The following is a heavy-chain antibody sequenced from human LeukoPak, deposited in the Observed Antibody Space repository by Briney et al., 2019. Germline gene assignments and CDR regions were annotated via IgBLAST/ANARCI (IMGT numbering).Heavy chain of an antibody. V-gene: IGHV3-64D*09. J-gene: IGHJ3*02. CDR3: VKDECGSLHI. CDR1: GFTFTSYT. Sequence: PGGSLRLSCSASGFTFTSYTIYWVRQAPGKGLEYVSANSSNGGTTYYAYSVKGKFTISRDNSKHTLYLQMSNLRLGDTAVYYCVKDECGSLHIWGQGTMVTVSS. D-gene: IGHD2-21*01. CDR2: NSSNGGTT.